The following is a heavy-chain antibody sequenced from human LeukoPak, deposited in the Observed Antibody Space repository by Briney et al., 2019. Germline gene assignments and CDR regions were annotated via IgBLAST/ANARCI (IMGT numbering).Heavy chain of an antibody. CDR1: GYTFTSYG. D-gene: IGHD2-2*01. CDR2: MNPNSGNT. CDR3: ARNPVVVVPAEYYMDV. J-gene: IGHJ6*03. Sequence: ASVKVSCKASGYTFTSYGINWVRQATGQGLEWMGWMNPNSGNTGYAQKFQGRVTITRNTSISTAYMELSSLRSEDTAVYYCARNPVVVVPAEYYMDVWGKGTTVTVSS. V-gene: IGHV1-8*03.